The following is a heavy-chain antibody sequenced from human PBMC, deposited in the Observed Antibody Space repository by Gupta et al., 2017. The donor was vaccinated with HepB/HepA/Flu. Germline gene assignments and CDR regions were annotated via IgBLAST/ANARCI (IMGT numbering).Heavy chain of an antibody. J-gene: IGHJ4*02. D-gene: IGHD1-1*01. CDR1: GFTLGDDA. Sequence: EVVLLVSGGGFIQRGGSLRLSGIGSGFTLGDDARSWVRQAPGKGLEWVSGINGGGDTRYYADSVKGRFTITTDFSKSTLFLQMDRLRAEDTALYYCAKEGTNYPSTFFDDWGQGTLVTVSS. CDR3: AKEGTNYPSTFFDD. V-gene: IGHV3-23*01. CDR2: INGGGDTR.